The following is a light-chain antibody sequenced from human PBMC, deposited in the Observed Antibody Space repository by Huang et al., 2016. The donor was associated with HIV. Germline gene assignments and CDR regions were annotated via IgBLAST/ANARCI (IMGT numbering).Light chain of an antibody. J-gene: IGKJ1*01. CDR2: GAS. CDR1: QSVSTN. Sequence: EIVMTQSPATLSVSPGERATLSCRARQSVSTNLAWYQQKPGQAPRLLINGASTRVTGSPARFSGSGSGTEFTLTISSLQSEDFAVYYCQQYNNWPQTFGQGTKVDNK. CDR3: QQYNNWPQT. V-gene: IGKV3-15*01.